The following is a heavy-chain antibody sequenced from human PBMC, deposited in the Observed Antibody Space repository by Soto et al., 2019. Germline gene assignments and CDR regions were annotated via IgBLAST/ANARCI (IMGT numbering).Heavy chain of an antibody. CDR3: ARVSRFGGKPNWLDP. J-gene: IGHJ5*02. CDR2: IYYSGST. V-gene: IGHV4-59*01. CDR1: GGSISSYY. Sequence: PSATLSLTCTVSGGSISSYYWSWIRQPPGKGLEWIGYIYYSGSTNYNPSLKSRVTISVDTSKNQFSLKLNSVTAADTAVYYCARVSRFGGKPNWLDPWGQGTLVTVSS. D-gene: IGHD3-10*01.